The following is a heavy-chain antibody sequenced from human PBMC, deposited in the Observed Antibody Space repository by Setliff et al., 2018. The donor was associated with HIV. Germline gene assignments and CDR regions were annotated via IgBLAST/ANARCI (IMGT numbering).Heavy chain of an antibody. CDR1: GYTFTNYG. V-gene: IGHV1-18*01. Sequence: VSVKVSCKASGYTFTNYGISWVRQAPGQGLEWMGWISAYNGNTNYAQKLQGRVTMTTDTSTSTAYMELRSLRSDDTAVYYCARYDDSSGHYWYFDLWGRGALVTVSS. D-gene: IGHD3-22*01. J-gene: IGHJ2*01. CDR2: ISAYNGNT. CDR3: ARYDDSSGHYWYFDL.